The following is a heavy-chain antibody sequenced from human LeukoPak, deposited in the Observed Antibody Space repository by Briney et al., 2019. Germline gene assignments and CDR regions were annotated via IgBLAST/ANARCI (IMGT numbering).Heavy chain of an antibody. Sequence: SETLSLTCAVYGGSFSGYYWSWIRQPPGKGLEWIGEINHSGSTNYNPSLKSRVTISVDTSKNQFSLKLSSVTAADTAVYYCARARTPMGYSGSWGQGTMVTVSS. V-gene: IGHV4-34*01. CDR2: INHSGST. J-gene: IGHJ3*01. D-gene: IGHD6-13*01. CDR1: GGSFSGYY. CDR3: ARARTPMGYSGS.